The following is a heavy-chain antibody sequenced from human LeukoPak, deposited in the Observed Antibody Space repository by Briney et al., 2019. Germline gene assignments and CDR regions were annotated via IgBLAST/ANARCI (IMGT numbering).Heavy chain of an antibody. J-gene: IGHJ4*02. D-gene: IGHD2-2*01. CDR1: GFTFSSYG. V-gene: IGHV3-30*02. Sequence: GRPLRLSCAASGFTFSSYGMHWVRQAPGKGLEWVAFIRYDGSNKYYADSVKGRFTISRDNSKNTPYLQMNSLRAEDTAVYYCAKAPHIVVVPADIDYWGQGTLVTVSS. CDR2: IRYDGSNK. CDR3: AKAPHIVVVPADIDY.